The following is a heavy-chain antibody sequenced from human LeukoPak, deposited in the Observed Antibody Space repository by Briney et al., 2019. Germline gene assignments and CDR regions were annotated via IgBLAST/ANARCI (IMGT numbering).Heavy chain of an antibody. D-gene: IGHD4-23*01. CDR3: YADLPGGYSPYFDY. CDR1: GLTFSNAW. V-gene: IGHV3-15*01. CDR2: IKSKTDGGTT. J-gene: IGHJ4*02. Sequence: GGSLRLSCAASGLTFSNAWMSWVRQAPGKGLEWVGRIKSKTDGGTTDYAAPVEGRFTISRDDSKNTLYLQMNSLKTEDTAVYYYYADLPGGYSPYFDYWGQGTLVTVSS.